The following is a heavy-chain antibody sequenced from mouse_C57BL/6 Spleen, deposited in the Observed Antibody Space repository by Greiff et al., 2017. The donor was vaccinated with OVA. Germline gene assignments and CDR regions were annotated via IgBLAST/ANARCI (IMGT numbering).Heavy chain of an antibody. CDR1: GYTFTDYY. CDR3: ARPGTGFAY. D-gene: IGHD4-1*01. Sequence: VQLKDSGPELVKPGASVKISCKASGYTFTDYYMNWVKQSHGKSLEWIGDINPNNGGTSYNHKFTGKATLTVDKSSSTAYMELSSLTSEDAAVYYCARPGTGFAYWGQGTLVTVSA. CDR2: INPNNGGT. V-gene: IGHV1-26*01. J-gene: IGHJ3*01.